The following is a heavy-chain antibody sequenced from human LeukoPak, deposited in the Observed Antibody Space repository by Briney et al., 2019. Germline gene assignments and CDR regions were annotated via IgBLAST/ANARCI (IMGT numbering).Heavy chain of an antibody. V-gene: IGHV3-23*01. CDR2: ISGSGGST. Sequence: GGSLRLSCAASGFTFSSYAMSWVRQAPGKGLEWVSAISGSGGSTYYADSVKGRFTISRDNSKNTLYLQMNSLRAEDTAVYYCANGVLRDIVVVPAAMPFDYWGQGTLVTVSS. D-gene: IGHD2-2*01. CDR3: ANGVLRDIVVVPAAMPFDY. J-gene: IGHJ4*02. CDR1: GFTFSSYA.